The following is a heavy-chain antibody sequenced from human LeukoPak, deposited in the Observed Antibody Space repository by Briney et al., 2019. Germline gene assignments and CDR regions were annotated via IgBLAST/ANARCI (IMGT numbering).Heavy chain of an antibody. D-gene: IGHD2-2*01. CDR2: INHSGST. Sequence: PSETLSLTCAVSGGSMSSGDYSWSWIRQPPGKGLEWIGEINHSGSTNYNPSLKSRVTISVDPSKNQFSLKLTSVTAADTAVYYCARAVPATEAFDIWGQGTMVTVSS. J-gene: IGHJ3*02. CDR3: ARAVPATEAFDI. CDR1: GGSMSSGDYS. V-gene: IGHV4-30-2*01.